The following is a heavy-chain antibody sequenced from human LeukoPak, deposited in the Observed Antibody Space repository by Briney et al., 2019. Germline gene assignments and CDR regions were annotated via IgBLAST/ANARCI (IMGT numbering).Heavy chain of an antibody. V-gene: IGHV4-34*01. CDR2: INYTGST. CDR3: ARVAGYLPTRWFDP. D-gene: IGHD6-25*01. Sequence: SDTLSLTCAVYGGSFSGFYWSWNRHVPGKGLEWIGEINYTGSTSYNPSLKSRVTISVDTSQNQFFLLLTSVTAADTAVYYCARVAGYLPTRWFDPWGQGTHVTVSS. CDR1: GGSFSGFY. J-gene: IGHJ5*02.